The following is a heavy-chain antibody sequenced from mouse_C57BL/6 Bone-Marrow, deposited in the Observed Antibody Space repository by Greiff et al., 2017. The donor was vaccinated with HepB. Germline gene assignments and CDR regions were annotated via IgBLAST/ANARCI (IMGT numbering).Heavy chain of an antibody. CDR3: AVSYGLYY. CDR2: IHPNSGST. CDR1: GYTFTSYW. V-gene: IGHV1-64*01. J-gene: IGHJ2*01. Sequence: QVQLKESGAELVKPGASVKLSCKASGYTFTSYWMHWVKQRPGQGLEWIGMIHPNSGSTNYNEKFKSKATLTVDKSSSTAYMQLSSLTSEDSAVYYCAVSYGLYYWGQGTTLTVSS. D-gene: IGHD6-1*01.